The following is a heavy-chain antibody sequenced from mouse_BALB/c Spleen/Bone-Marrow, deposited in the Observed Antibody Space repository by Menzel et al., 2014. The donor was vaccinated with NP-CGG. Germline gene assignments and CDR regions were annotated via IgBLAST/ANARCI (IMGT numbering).Heavy chain of an antibody. CDR1: GFNIKDTY. J-gene: IGHJ4*01. CDR3: AREADYAMDY. D-gene: IGHD6-1*01. Sequence: EVMLVESGAELVKPGASVKLSCTASGFNIKDTYMHWVKQRPEQGLEWIGRIDPANGKTKYDPKFQGKATITADTSSNTAYLQLSSLTSEDTAVYYCAREADYAMDYWGQGTSVTVSS. CDR2: IDPANGKT. V-gene: IGHV14-3*02.